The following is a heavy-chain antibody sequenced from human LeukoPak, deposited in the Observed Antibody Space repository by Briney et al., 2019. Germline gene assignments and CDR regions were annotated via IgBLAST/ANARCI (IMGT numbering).Heavy chain of an antibody. D-gene: IGHD6-13*01. CDR1: GFTFSNAW. V-gene: IGHV3-15*01. Sequence: GGSLRLSCAASGFTFSNAWMSWVRRAPGKGLEWVGRIKSKTDGGTTDYAAPVKGRFTISRDDSKNTLYLQMNSLKTEDTAVYYCTTASDIAAAGTLDYWGQGTLVTVSS. CDR2: IKSKTDGGTT. CDR3: TTASDIAAAGTLDY. J-gene: IGHJ4*02.